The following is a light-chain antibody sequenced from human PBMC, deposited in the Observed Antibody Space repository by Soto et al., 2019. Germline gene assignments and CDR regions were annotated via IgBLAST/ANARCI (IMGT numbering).Light chain of an antibody. CDR1: SSNIGSNT. J-gene: IGLJ2*01. CDR3: AAWDDSLNGLV. V-gene: IGLV1-44*01. Sequence: QSVLTQPPSASGTPGQRVTISCSGSSSNIGSNTVNWYQQLPGTAPKLLIYSNNQRPSGVPDRFSGYKSGTSASLAISGLQSEDEASYYCAAWDDSLNGLVFGGGTKLTVL. CDR2: SNN.